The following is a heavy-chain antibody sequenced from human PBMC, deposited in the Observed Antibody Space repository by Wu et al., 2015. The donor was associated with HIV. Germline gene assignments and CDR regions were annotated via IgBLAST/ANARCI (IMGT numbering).Heavy chain of an antibody. D-gene: IGHD6-19*01. V-gene: IGHV1-8*02. CDR3: VRGVRYNSGPEF. J-gene: IGHJ6*02. CDR2: MNPNSGNT. Sequence: QVHLVQSGAEVKKPGASVKVSCKASGYTLTTYGISWVRQATGQGLEWMGWMNPNSGNTGYAQKFKGRVTMTRNNSINTAYMELSSLRSEDTAVYYCVRGVRYNSGPEFWGQGTTVTVSS. CDR1: GYTLTTYG.